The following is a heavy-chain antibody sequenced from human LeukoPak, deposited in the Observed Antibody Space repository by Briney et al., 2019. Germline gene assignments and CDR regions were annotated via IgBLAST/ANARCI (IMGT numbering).Heavy chain of an antibody. CDR3: ARVGLVAALYTSLDY. D-gene: IGHD2-15*01. J-gene: IGHJ4*02. Sequence: GRSLRLSCAASGFTFSSYAMHWVRQAPGKGLEWVAVISYDGSNKYYADSVKGRFTISRDNSKNTLYLQMNSLRAEGTAVYYCARVGLVAALYTSLDYWGQGTLVTVSS. CDR2: ISYDGSNK. CDR1: GFTFSSYA. V-gene: IGHV3-30-3*01.